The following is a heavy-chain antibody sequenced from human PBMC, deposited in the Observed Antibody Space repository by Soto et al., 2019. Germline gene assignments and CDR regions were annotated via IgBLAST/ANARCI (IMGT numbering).Heavy chain of an antibody. V-gene: IGHV3-48*02. Sequence: PCGSLRLACAASGFTVRSYIMDVVLQDQGKGLEGVSYISSSSSTIYYADSVKGRFTISRDNAKNSLYLQMNSLRDEDTAVYYCEAYASSGYDLALPWFDPWGQGTLVTVSS. CDR2: ISSSSSTI. J-gene: IGHJ5*02. CDR3: EAYASSGYDLALPWFDP. D-gene: IGHD3-22*01. CDR1: GFTVRSYI.